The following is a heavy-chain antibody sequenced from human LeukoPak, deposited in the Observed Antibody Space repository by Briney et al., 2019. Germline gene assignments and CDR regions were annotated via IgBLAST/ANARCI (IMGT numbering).Heavy chain of an antibody. Sequence: PGGSLRLSCAASGFTFSYYSMNWVRQAPGKGLEWVANIKQDGSEKYYVDSVKGRFTISRDNAKNSLYLQMNSLRAEDTAVYYCARITGIPAAGDYWGQGTLVTVSS. D-gene: IGHD6-13*01. CDR2: IKQDGSEK. CDR3: ARITGIPAAGDY. V-gene: IGHV3-7*01. CDR1: GFTFSYYS. J-gene: IGHJ4*02.